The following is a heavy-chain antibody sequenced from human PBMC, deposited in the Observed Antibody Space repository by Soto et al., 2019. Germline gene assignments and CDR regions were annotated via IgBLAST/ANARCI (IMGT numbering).Heavy chain of an antibody. CDR1: GYTFTGYY. CDR3: ARVSYPYDYIWGSYRHSNFPFDY. V-gene: IGHV1-2*04. Sequence: GASVKVSCKASGYTFTGYYMHWVRQAPGQGLERIGWINPNSGGTNYAQKFQGWVTMTRDTSISTTYIELSRLRSDDTVVYYCARVSYPYDYIWGSYRHSNFPFDYWGQGTLVTVSS. CDR2: INPNSGGT. D-gene: IGHD3-16*02. J-gene: IGHJ4*02.